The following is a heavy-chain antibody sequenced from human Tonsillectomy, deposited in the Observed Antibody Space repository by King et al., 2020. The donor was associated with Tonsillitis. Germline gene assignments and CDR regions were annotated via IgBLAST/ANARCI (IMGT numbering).Heavy chain of an antibody. CDR3: ARPLISTLSTVGVDC. CDR2: ISYDGSNK. D-gene: IGHD4-23*01. J-gene: IGHJ4*02. V-gene: IGHV3-30*04. CDR1: GFTFSIYD. Sequence: VQLVESGGGVVQPGRSLRLSCAASGFTFSIYDMHWVRQAPGKGLEWVAIISYDGSNKYYADSVKGRFTISRDNSKNTLYLQMNSLRAEDTAVYYCARPLISTLSTVGVDCWGQGTLVTVSS.